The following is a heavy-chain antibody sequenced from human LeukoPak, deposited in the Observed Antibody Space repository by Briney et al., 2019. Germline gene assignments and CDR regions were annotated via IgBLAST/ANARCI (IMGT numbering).Heavy chain of an antibody. D-gene: IGHD3-10*01. CDR1: GFTFSSYW. J-gene: IGHJ5*02. CDR2: INSDGSST. V-gene: IGHV3-74*01. Sequence: PGGSLRLSCAASGFTFSSYWMHWVRQAPGKGLVWVSRINSDGSSTSYADSVKGRFTISRDNAKNTLYLQMNSLRAEDTAVYYCARDVGSGNNWFDPWGQGTLVTVSP. CDR3: ARDVGSGNNWFDP.